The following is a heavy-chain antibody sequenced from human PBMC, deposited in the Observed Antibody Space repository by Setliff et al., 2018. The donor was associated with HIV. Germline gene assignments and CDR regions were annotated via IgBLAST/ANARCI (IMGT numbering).Heavy chain of an antibody. V-gene: IGHV1-69*13. CDR3: AREFSWSAFYFDS. D-gene: IGHD2-8*02. CDR2: IIPIFGTT. CDR1: GGTFSSYA. J-gene: IGHJ4*02. Sequence: SVKVSCKASGGTFSSYAISWVRQAPRQGLEWMGGIIPIFGTTNYAQKFQGRVTITADESTSTAYVEVSSLRSEDTAVYFCAREFSWSAFYFDSWGQGTQVTVSS.